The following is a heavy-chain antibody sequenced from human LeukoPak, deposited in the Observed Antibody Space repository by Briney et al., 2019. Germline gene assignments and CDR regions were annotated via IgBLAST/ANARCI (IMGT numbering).Heavy chain of an antibody. J-gene: IGHJ3*01. CDR2: INCDGSRT. Sequence: QPGGSLRLSCAASGFTFSTYWMHWVRQAPGKGLVWVSRINCDGSRTTYADSVKGRFTISRDNDKNTLYLQMNSLRTEDTAVYYCARPETQYSSGLDGFDVWGQGTMVTVSS. V-gene: IGHV3-74*01. CDR1: GFTFSTYW. D-gene: IGHD6-19*01. CDR3: ARPETQYSSGLDGFDV.